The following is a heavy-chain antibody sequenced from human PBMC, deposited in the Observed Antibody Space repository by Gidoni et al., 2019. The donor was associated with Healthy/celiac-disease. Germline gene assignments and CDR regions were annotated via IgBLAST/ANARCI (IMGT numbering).Heavy chain of an antibody. D-gene: IGHD1-26*01. V-gene: IGHV4-39*07. CDR1: GGSISSSSYY. CDR3: ARDVHRGDFDY. CDR2: IYYSGST. Sequence: QLQLQESGRGLVKPSETLSLTCPVSGGSISSSSYYWGWIRPPPGKGLEWIGSIYYSGSTYYNPSLKSRVTISVDTSKNQFSLKLSSVTAADTAVYYCARDVHRGDFDYWGQGTLVTVSS. J-gene: IGHJ4*02.